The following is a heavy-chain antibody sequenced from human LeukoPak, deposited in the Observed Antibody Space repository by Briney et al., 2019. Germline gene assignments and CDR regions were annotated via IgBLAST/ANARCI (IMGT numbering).Heavy chain of an antibody. J-gene: IGHJ5*02. Sequence: PSETLSLTCTVSGGSISSSSYYWGWIRQPPGKGLEWIGSIYYSRSTYYNPPLKSRVTISVDTSKNQFSLKLSSVTAADTAVYYCASLYYDYVWGSYRYTPPSNWFDPWGQGTLVTVSS. V-gene: IGHV4-39*01. CDR1: GGSISSSSYY. CDR2: IYYSRST. D-gene: IGHD3-16*02. CDR3: ASLYYDYVWGSYRYTPPSNWFDP.